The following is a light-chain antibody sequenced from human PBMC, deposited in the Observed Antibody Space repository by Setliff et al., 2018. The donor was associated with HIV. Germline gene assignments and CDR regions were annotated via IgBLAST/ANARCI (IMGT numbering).Light chain of an antibody. Sequence: QSALTQPASVSGSPGQSITISCTGNSRNVGSYNYVSWYQQHPGKAPKLMIYDVSKRPSGVSNRFSGSKSGNTASLTISGLQAEDEADYYCSSYTSSSTYVFGTGTKVTVL. CDR1: SRNVGSYNY. V-gene: IGLV2-14*01. CDR2: DVS. CDR3: SSYTSSSTYV. J-gene: IGLJ1*01.